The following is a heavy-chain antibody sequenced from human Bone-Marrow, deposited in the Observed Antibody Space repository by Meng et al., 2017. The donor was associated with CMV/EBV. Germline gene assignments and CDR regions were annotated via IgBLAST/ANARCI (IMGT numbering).Heavy chain of an antibody. Sequence: GESLKISCAASGFTFDIYAMHWVRQAPGKGLEWVADISYHGNNKEHADSVKGRFTISRDNSKNTVYLQMNSLRPEDTAVYYCARDVDNDNFHGWFDPWGPGTLVTASS. V-gene: IGHV3-30*14. CDR2: ISYHGNNK. CDR3: ARDVDNDNFHGWFDP. J-gene: IGHJ5*02. CDR1: GFTFDIYA. D-gene: IGHD1-1*01.